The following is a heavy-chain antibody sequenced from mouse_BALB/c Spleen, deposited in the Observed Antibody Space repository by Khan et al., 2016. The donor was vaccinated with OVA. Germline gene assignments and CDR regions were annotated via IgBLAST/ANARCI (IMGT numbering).Heavy chain of an antibody. CDR1: GYSFTSYW. V-gene: IGHV1S41*01. D-gene: IGHD1-1*01. CDR3: ARSNYYASCRSGLAY. Sequence: VKPWPSLKLTCKASGYSFTSYWINWINQRPGQGLEWVGHIGPGSSNAYYNEIFKGQAILTVDTTNRIAYIQLSSLSSEDAAASFCARSNYYASCRSGLAYWGQGTSVTVS. J-gene: IGHJ4*01. CDR2: IGPGSSNA.